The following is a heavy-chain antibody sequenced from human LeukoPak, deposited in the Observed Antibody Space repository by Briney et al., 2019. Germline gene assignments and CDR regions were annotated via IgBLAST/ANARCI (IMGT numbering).Heavy chain of an antibody. CDR2: IYYSGST. J-gene: IGHJ6*02. CDR3: ARDYMVRGYYYGMDV. Sequence: SETLSLTCTVSGGSISSYYWSWIRQPPGKGLEWIGYIYYSGSTNYNPSLKSRVTISVDTSENQFSLKLSSVTAADTAVYYCARDYMVRGYYYGMDVWGQGTTVTVSS. CDR1: GGSISSYY. V-gene: IGHV4-59*01. D-gene: IGHD3-10*01.